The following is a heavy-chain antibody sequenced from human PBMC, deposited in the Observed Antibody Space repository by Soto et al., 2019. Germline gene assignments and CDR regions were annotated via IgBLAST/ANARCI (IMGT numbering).Heavy chain of an antibody. D-gene: IGHD5-12*01. CDR1: GFTFSNYY. CDR3: GSFVYFDY. V-gene: IGHV3-7*02. J-gene: IGHJ4*02. Sequence: VQLVESGGGLVQPGESLRLSCAASGFTFSNYYMTWVRQAPGKGLEWLANMNQDGSETYYVDSVKGRFTISRDNAKSLLYLQMNSLYYCAREIVAPGSFVYFDYWGQGSLVSVSS. CDR2: MNQDGSET.